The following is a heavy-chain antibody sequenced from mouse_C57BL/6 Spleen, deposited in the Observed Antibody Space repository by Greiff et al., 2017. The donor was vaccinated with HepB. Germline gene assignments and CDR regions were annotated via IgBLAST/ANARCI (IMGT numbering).Heavy chain of an antibody. CDR1: GYTFTSYG. Sequence: QVHVKQSGAELARPGASVKLSCKASGYTFTSYGISWVKQRTGQGLEWIGEIYPRSGNTYYNEKFKGKATLTADKSSSTAYMELRSLTSEDSAVYFCAPGGYTWFAYWGQGTLVTVSA. CDR3: APGGYTWFAY. J-gene: IGHJ3*01. V-gene: IGHV1-81*01. CDR2: IYPRSGNT. D-gene: IGHD2-2*01.